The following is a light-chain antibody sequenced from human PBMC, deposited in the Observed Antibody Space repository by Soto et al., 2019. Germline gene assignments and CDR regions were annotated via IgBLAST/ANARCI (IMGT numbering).Light chain of an antibody. J-gene: IGKJ1*01. V-gene: IGKV1-12*01. Sequence: DIQMTQSPSSVSASVGDTVTITCRASQDINSRLAWFQQQPGRPPKYVIQAATMLHTGVPSRFSGSGSGTDFTLTISSLQPEDSATYYCLQDYNYPRTFGQGTKVDIK. CDR3: LQDYNYPRT. CDR1: QDINSR. CDR2: AAT.